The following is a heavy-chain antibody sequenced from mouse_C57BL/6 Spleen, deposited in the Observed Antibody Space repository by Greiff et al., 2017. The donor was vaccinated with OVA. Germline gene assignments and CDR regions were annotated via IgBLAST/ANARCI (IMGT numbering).Heavy chain of an antibody. D-gene: IGHD1-2*01. CDR1: GFTFSDYG. CDR2: ISSGSSTI. Sequence: EVQLMESGGGLVKPGGSLKLSCAASGFTFSDYGMHWVRQAPEKGLEWVAYISSGSSTIYYADTVKGRFTISRDNAKNTLFLQMTSLRSEDTAMYYCAREGLRPRDYFDYWGQGTTLTVSS. CDR3: AREGLRPRDYFDY. J-gene: IGHJ2*01. V-gene: IGHV5-17*01.